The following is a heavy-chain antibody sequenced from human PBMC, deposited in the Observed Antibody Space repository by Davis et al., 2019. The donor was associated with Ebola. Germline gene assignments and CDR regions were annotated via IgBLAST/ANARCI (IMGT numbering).Heavy chain of an antibody. CDR2: IYYSGST. V-gene: IGHV4-59*01. CDR3: ARWDGYYYDSSGYYRDY. Sequence: SETLSLTCTVSGGSISSYYWSWIRQPPGKGLEWIGYIYYSGSTNYNPSLKSRVTISVDTSKNQFSLKLSSVTAADTAVYYCARWDGYYYDSSGYYRDYWGQGTLVTVSS. D-gene: IGHD3-22*01. CDR1: GGSISSYY. J-gene: IGHJ4*02.